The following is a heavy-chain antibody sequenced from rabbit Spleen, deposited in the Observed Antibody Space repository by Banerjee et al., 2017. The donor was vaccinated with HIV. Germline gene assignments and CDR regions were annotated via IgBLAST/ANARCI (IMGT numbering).Heavy chain of an antibody. J-gene: IGHJ4*01. V-gene: IGHV1S45*01. CDR1: GVSFSDKDV. D-gene: IGHD4-1*01. Sequence: EQLVESGGGLVQPEGSLTLTCKASGVSFSDKDVMCWVRQARGKGLEWIACINIVTGKSVYASWAKGRFTMSRASSTTVFLQMTSLTAADTATYFCARDLAGAIGWNFSLWGQGTLVTVS. CDR3: ARDLAGAIGWNFSL. CDR2: INIVTGKS.